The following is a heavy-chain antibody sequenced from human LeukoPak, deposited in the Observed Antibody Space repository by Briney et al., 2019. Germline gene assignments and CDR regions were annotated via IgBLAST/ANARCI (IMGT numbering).Heavy chain of an antibody. V-gene: IGHV3-15*01. CDR1: GFTFSNYA. D-gene: IGHD6-13*01. CDR2: IKSQTDGGTI. Sequence: PGGSLRLSCSASGFTFSNYAMHWVRQAPGKGLEWIGRIKSQTDGGTIAYAAPVKGRFTISRDDSKNTLDLQMNGLKTEDTAVYYCATAAGIAAPGTKGIDYWGQGTLVTVSS. CDR3: ATAAGIAAPGTKGIDY. J-gene: IGHJ4*02.